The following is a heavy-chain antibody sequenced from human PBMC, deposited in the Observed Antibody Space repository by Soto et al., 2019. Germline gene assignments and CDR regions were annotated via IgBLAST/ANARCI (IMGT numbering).Heavy chain of an antibody. CDR2: IYYCGNT. Sequence: QVQLQESGPGLVKPSETLSLTCTVSGGSISSYYWSWIRQPPGKGLEWIGYIYYCGNTNYNPSLKSRVTISVDTSKNQFSLKVSSVTAADTAVYYCARGGSGGGSGYFNYFDYWGQGTLVTVSS. J-gene: IGHJ4*02. D-gene: IGHD2-15*01. CDR3: ARGGSGGGSGYFNYFDY. CDR1: GGSISSYY. V-gene: IGHV4-59*01.